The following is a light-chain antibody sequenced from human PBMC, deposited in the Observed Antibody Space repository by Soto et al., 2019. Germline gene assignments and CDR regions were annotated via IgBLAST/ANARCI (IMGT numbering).Light chain of an antibody. CDR1: SSDVGGYNF. J-gene: IGLJ3*02. CDR2: EVS. CDR3: SSYTLRNTLVL. Sequence: QLVLTQPASVSGSPGQSITISCTGTSSDVGGYNFVSWYQQHPGKAPRLIIYEVSSRPSGVSYRFSGSKSGNTASLTISGLQAEDEADYYCSSYTLRNTLVLFGGGTKLTV. V-gene: IGLV2-14*01.